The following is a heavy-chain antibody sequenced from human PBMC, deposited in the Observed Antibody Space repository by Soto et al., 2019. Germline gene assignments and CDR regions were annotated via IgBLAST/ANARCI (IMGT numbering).Heavy chain of an antibody. Sequence: GGSLRLSCAASGFTFSSHWMHWVRQTPGEGLVWVSRISSDGSITNYADSVKGRFTISRDNAKNTLYLQMNSLRAEDTAVYYCARAIETAMDPCDYWGQGALVTVSS. D-gene: IGHD5-18*01. CDR3: ARAIETAMDPCDY. V-gene: IGHV3-74*01. J-gene: IGHJ4*02. CDR2: ISSDGSIT. CDR1: GFTFSSHW.